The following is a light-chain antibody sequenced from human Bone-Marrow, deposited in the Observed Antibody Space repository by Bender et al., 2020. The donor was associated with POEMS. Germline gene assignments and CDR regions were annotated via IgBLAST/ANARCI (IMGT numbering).Light chain of an antibody. CDR2: DVS. Sequence: QSALTQPASVSGSPGQSITISCTGTTSDIGTYNYVSWFQQHPGKAPKLLIYDVSNRPSGVSNRFSASKSGNTASLSISGLQAEDEADYYCCSYAGNWVFGGGTKLTVL. CDR1: TSDIGTYNY. J-gene: IGLJ3*02. CDR3: CSYAGNWV. V-gene: IGLV2-14*01.